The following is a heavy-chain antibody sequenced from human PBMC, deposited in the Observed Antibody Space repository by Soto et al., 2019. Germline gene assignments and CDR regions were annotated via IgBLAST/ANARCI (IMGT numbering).Heavy chain of an antibody. CDR3: ARQMKDSSSSLDY. V-gene: IGHV3-33*01. CDR1: GFTFSSYG. D-gene: IGHD6-13*01. J-gene: IGHJ4*02. CDR2: IWYDGSNK. Sequence: QVQLVESGGGVVQPGRSLRLSCAASGFTFSSYGMHWVRQAPGKGLEWVAVIWYDGSNKYYADSVKGRFTISRDNSKNTLYLQMNSLRAEDTAVYYCARQMKDSSSSLDYWGQGTLVTVSS.